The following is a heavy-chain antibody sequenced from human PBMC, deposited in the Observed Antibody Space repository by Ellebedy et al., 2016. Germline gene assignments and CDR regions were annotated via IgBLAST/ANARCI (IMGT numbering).Heavy chain of an antibody. J-gene: IGHJ5*02. V-gene: IGHV4-39*07. CDR1: GGSISSGAYY. Sequence: SETLSLXCTVSGGSISSGAYYWSWIRQPPGKGLEWIGSIYYSGSTYYNPSLKSRVTISVDTSKNQFSLKLSSVTAADTAVYYCARGRAITGTTLFNWFDPWGQGTLVTVSS. CDR2: IYYSGST. D-gene: IGHD1-7*01. CDR3: ARGRAITGTTLFNWFDP.